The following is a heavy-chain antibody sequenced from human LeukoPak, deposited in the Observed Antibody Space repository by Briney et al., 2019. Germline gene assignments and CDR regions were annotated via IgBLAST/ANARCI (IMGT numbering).Heavy chain of an antibody. CDR1: GYSISSGYY. J-gene: IGHJ3*02. CDR3: AICSSTMTHAFDI. V-gene: IGHV4-38-2*01. CDR2: IYHSGST. Sequence: SETLSLTCAVSGYSISSGYYWGWIRQPPGKGLEWIGSIYHSGSTYYNPSLKSRVTISVDTSKNQFSLKLSSVTAADTAVYYCAICSSTMTHAFDIWGQGTMVTVSS. D-gene: IGHD2-2*01.